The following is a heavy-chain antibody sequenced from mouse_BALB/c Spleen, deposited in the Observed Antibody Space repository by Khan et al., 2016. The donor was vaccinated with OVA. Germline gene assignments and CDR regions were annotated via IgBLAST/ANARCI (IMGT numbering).Heavy chain of an antibody. CDR2: IDPAIDNT. CDR1: GFNIKDTY. J-gene: IGHJ3*01. Sequence: VQLQQSGAELGKPGASVKLSCTASGFNIKDTYMHWVKQRPKQGLEWIGRIDPAIDNTQYDPKFQGKATTIADTSSNAAYLHLSGLTSEDTAVYYCSSPNGFVYWGQGTLVTVSA. CDR3: SSPNGFVY. V-gene: IGHV14-3*02.